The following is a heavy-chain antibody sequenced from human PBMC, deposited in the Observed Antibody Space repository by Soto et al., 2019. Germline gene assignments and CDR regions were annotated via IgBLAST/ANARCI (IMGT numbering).Heavy chain of an antibody. CDR3: AKAKGRGDSSSSFDY. CDR1: GFTFSSYA. J-gene: IGHJ4*02. CDR2: ISGSGGST. V-gene: IGHV3-23*01. Sequence: GGSLRLSCAASGFTFSSYAMSWVRQAPGKGLEWVSAISGSGGSTYYADSVKGRFTISRDNSKNTLYLQMNRLRAEDTAVYYCAKAKGRGDSSSSFDYWGQGTLVTVSS. D-gene: IGHD6-6*01.